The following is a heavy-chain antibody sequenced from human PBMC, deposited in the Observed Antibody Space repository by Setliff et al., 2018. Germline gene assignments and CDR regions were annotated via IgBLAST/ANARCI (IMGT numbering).Heavy chain of an antibody. CDR3: AASRAYTGAVEEWFLPKTFDF. CDR2: INHSGIT. Sequence: SETLSLTCSVYGESFSNYYWSWVRQPPGQGPEWIVGINHSGITNYNPSLKGRVTISLDTSKNQLSLKVNSVTAADAALYYCAASRAYTGAVEEWFLPKTFDFWGHGSPVTVSS. D-gene: IGHD3-10*01. CDR1: GESFSNYY. J-gene: IGHJ4*01. V-gene: IGHV4-34*01.